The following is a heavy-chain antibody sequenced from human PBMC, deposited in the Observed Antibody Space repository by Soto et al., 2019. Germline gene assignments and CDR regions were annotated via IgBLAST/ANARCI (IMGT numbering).Heavy chain of an antibody. D-gene: IGHD2-15*01. Sequence: SVKVSCKASGGTFSSYTISWVRQAPGQGLEWMGRIIPILGIANYPQKFQGRVTITADKSTSTAYMELSSLRSEDTAVYYCASEGYCSGGSCSQPYYFDYWGQGTLVTVSS. CDR1: GGTFSSYT. J-gene: IGHJ4*02. CDR3: ASEGYCSGGSCSQPYYFDY. V-gene: IGHV1-69*02. CDR2: IIPILGIA.